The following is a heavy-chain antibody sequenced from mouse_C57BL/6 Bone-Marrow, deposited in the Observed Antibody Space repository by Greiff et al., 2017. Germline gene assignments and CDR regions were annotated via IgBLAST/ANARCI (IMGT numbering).Heavy chain of an antibody. D-gene: IGHD1-1*01. CDR3: ARKRAIYYFYFDY. Sequence: VQLQQSGPELVKPGASVKLSCKASGYTFTSYDINWVKQRPGQGLEWIGWIYPRDGSTTYNEKFKGKATLTVDTSSSTAYMELHSLTSEDSAVYFCARKRAIYYFYFDYWGQGTTLTVSS. CDR1: GYTFTSYD. J-gene: IGHJ2*01. CDR2: IYPRDGST. V-gene: IGHV1-85*01.